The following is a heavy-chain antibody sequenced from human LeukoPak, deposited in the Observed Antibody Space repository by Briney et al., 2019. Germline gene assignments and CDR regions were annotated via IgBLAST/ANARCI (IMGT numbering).Heavy chain of an antibody. D-gene: IGHD5-18*01. CDR1: GASISSSF. CDR3: ARGLRSYGLDQYNWFDP. V-gene: IGHV4-59*12. J-gene: IGHJ5*02. CDR2: IYYSGST. Sequence: PSETLSLTCTVSGASISSSFWSWIRQPPGKGLEWIGYIYYSGSTYYNPSLKSRVTISVDTSKNQFSLKLSSVTAADTAVYYCARGLRSYGLDQYNWFDPWGQGTLVTVSS.